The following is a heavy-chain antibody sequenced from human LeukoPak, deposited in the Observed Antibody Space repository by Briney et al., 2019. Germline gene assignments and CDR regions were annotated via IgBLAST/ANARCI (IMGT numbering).Heavy chain of an antibody. V-gene: IGHV4-59*08. CDR3: ARQTGYGLVSFDF. CDR2: IYYSGST. CDR1: GGSISGYY. Sequence: PSETLSLTCTVSGGSISGYYWNWIRQPPGKGLEWIGYIYYSGSTNYNPSLKSRVTISLDTSKSQFSLKLSSVTAANTAVYYCARQTGYGLVSFDFWGQGTLVTVSS. D-gene: IGHD3-10*01. J-gene: IGHJ4*02.